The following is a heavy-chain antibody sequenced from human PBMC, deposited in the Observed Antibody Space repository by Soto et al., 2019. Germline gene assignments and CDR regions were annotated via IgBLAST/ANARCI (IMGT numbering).Heavy chain of an antibody. CDR3: AKDLMGILYDYGDPGPLYFDY. CDR2: ISGSGGST. CDR1: GFTFSSYA. V-gene: IGHV3-23*01. Sequence: GGSLRLSCAASGFTFSSYAMSWVRQAPGKGLEWVSAISGSGGSTYYADSVKGRFTISRDNSKNTLYLQMNSLRAEDTAVYYCAKDLMGILYDYGDPGPLYFDYWGQGTLVTVSS. J-gene: IGHJ4*02. D-gene: IGHD4-17*01.